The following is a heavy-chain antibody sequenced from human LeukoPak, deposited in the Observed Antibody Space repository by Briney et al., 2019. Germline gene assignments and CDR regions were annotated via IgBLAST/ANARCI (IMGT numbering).Heavy chain of an antibody. CDR1: GASISSPTFY. CDR2: VYHTGSS. Sequence: SETLSLTCTVSGASISSPTFYWGWTRQSPGKGLEWIGNVYHTGSSFYTASLKSRVTISIDTSKNQFSLNLMSVAAADTAIYFCAKAGVLPTGDWFSPWGPGILVTVSS. J-gene: IGHJ5*02. CDR3: AKAGVLPTGDWFSP. D-gene: IGHD4-17*01. V-gene: IGHV4-39*07.